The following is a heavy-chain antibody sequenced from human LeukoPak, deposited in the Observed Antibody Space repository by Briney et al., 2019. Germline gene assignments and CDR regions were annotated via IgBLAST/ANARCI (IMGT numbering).Heavy chain of an antibody. J-gene: IGHJ6*03. CDR3: AKIRQAGIAAAYYYYYHMDV. CDR1: GFTFSSYA. CDR2: IRYDGSNK. D-gene: IGHD6-13*01. Sequence: GGSLRLSCAASGFTFSSYAMHWVRQAPGKGLEWVAFIRYDGSNKYYADSVKGRFTISRDNSKNTLYLQMNSLRAEDTAVYYCAKIRQAGIAAAYYYYYHMDVWGKGTTVTVSS. V-gene: IGHV3-30*02.